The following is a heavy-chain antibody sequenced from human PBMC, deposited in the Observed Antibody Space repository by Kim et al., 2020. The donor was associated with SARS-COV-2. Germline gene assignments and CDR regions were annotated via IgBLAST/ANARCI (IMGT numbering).Heavy chain of an antibody. V-gene: IGHV4-34*01. CDR1: GGSFRDYF. CDR2: VHPYGHT. Sequence: SETLSLTCDGYGGSFRDYFWTWIRQPPGKGLEWIGEVHPYGHTTSNPSLKSRVTISVDRTKNQFSLKLSSVTAADTAVYYCARGQDYVWEILGDWGQGTLVTVSS. D-gene: IGHD3-16*01. J-gene: IGHJ4*02. CDR3: ARGQDYVWEILGD.